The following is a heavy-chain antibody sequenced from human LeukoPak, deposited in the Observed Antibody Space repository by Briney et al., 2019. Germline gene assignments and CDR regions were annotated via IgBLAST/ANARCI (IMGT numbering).Heavy chain of an antibody. CDR2: IIPIFGTA. CDR3: ARVGMDYGSGSSQH. J-gene: IGHJ1*01. CDR1: GGTFISYA. V-gene: IGHV1-69*06. D-gene: IGHD3-10*01. Sequence: ASVKVSCKASGGTFISYAISWVRQAPGQGREWMGGIIPIFGTANYAQKFQGRVTITADKSTSTAYMELSSLRSEDTAVYYCARVGMDYGSGSSQHWGQGTLVTVSS.